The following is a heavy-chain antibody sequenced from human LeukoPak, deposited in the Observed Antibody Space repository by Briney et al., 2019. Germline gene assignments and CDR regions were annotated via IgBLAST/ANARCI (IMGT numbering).Heavy chain of an antibody. CDR2: MNPDSGNT. CDR1: GYSFTSFD. D-gene: IGHD1-7*01. Sequence: ASVRVSCKASGYSFTSFDINWGRQATGQGREWRGWMNPDSGNTDCAQKFQGRVTMTRNPSISTAYMELSNLTSDDTAVYYCARRVGGSGTTVGYWGQGTPVTVSS. CDR3: ARRVGGSGTTVGY. V-gene: IGHV1-8*01. J-gene: IGHJ4*02.